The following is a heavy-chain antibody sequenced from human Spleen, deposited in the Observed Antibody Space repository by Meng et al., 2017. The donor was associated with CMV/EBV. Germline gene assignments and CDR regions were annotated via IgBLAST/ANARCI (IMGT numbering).Heavy chain of an antibody. CDR2: INHSGST. D-gene: IGHD2-15*01. J-gene: IGHJ4*02. CDR1: GGSFSGYY. CDR3: ARHFSGDFYYFDH. V-gene: IGHV4-34*01. Sequence: SETLSLTCAVYGGSFSGYYWSWIRQPPGKGLEWIGEINHSGSTNYNPSLKSRVTISVDTSNNHFYLKLSSVTAADTAVYYCARHFSGDFYYFDHWGQGTQVTVSS.